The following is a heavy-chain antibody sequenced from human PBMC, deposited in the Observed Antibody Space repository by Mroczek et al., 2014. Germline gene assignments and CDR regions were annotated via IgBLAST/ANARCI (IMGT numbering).Heavy chain of an antibody. CDR2: IYTSGST. Sequence: QVQLQESGPGLVKPSQTLSLTCTVSGGSISSGSYYWSWIRQPAGKGLEWIGRIYTSGSTNYNPSLKSRVTISVDTSKNQFSLKLSSVTAADTAVYYCARDRDGGNLYRGYYFDYWGQGTLVTVSS. J-gene: IGHJ4*02. CDR1: GGSISSGSYY. CDR3: ARDRDGGNLYRGYYFDY. V-gene: IGHV4-61*02. D-gene: IGHD4-23*01.